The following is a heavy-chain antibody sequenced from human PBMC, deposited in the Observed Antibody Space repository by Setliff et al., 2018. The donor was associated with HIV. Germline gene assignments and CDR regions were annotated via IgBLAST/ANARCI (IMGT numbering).Heavy chain of an antibody. CDR1: GFTFSSYA. CDR2: ISYDGSNK. J-gene: IGHJ3*02. D-gene: IGHD6-13*01. V-gene: IGHV3-30*14. CDR3: ARDLSGYSSSWYFAFDI. Sequence: GGSLRLSCAASGFTFSSYAMHWVRQAPGKGLEWVAVISYDGSNKYYADSVKGRFTISRDNSKNTLYLQMNSLRAEDTALYYCARDLSGYSSSWYFAFDIWGQGTMVTVSS.